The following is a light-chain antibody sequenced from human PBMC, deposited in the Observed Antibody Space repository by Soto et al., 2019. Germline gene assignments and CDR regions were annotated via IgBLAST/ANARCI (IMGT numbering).Light chain of an antibody. CDR3: QSYDSSLTALYV. V-gene: IGLV1-40*01. CDR1: SSNIGAGYD. Sequence: QSVLTQPPSVSGAPGQRVTISCTGSSSNIGAGYDVQWYQQLPETAPKLLMYGNTNRPSGVPDRFSGSKSGTSASLAITGLQAEDEADYYCQSYDSSLTALYVFGTGTKVTVL. J-gene: IGLJ1*01. CDR2: GNT.